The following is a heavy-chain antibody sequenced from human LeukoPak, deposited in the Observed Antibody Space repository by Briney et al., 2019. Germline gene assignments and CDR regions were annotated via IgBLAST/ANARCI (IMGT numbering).Heavy chain of an antibody. J-gene: IGHJ4*02. D-gene: IGHD6-19*01. CDR3: AKCGGSGCLHLVRPADY. CDR1: GFTFSSYG. CDR2: ISYDGSNK. V-gene: IGHV3-30*18. Sequence: GGSLRLSCAASGFTFSSYGMHWVRQAPGKGLEWVAVISYDGSNKYYADSVKGRFTISRDNSKNTLYLQMNSLRAEDTAVYYCAKCGGSGCLHLVRPADYWGQGTLVTVSS.